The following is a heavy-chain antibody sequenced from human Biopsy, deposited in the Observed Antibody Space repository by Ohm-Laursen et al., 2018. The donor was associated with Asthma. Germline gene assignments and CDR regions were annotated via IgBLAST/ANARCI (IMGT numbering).Heavy chain of an antibody. D-gene: IGHD1-14*01. Sequence: ESSVKVSCKASGYTFTSYAINWLRQAPGQGLEWMGWIATSSGNPTYAQGFTPGRFVFSLDTSVTTAYLQITNLEPEDTAVYYCVGDQAHRDNWFDPWGQGTPVTVSS. CDR3: VGDQAHRDNWFDP. J-gene: IGHJ5*02. V-gene: IGHV7-4-1*02. CDR1: GYTFTSYA. CDR2: IATSSGNP.